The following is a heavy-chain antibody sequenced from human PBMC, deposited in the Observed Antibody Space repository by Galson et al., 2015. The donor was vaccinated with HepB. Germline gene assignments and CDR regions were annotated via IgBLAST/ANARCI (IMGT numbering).Heavy chain of an antibody. CDR2: INHSGST. CDR1: GGSFSDYR. Sequence: SETLSLTCAVYGGSFSDYRWSWIRQSPGKGLEWIGEINHSGSTDYNPSPKSRVIMSVDTSKNQFYLKLSSVTAAETAMYYCARVGVAAAKIRGFDIWGQGTLVTVAP. J-gene: IGHJ3*02. D-gene: IGHD6-19*01. V-gene: IGHV4-34*01. CDR3: ARVGVAAAKIRGFDI.